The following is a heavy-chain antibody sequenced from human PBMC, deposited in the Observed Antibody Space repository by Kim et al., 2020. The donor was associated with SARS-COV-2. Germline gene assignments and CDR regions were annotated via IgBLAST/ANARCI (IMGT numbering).Heavy chain of an antibody. D-gene: IGHD3-9*01. V-gene: IGHV4-59*01. CDR2: IYDSGSA. CDR1: GGSISSFS. J-gene: IGHJ6*02. CDR3: AGGSRHYDILTGLYYYDSDV. Sequence: SETLSLTCSVSGGSISSFSWRWIRQPPGKGLEWIGDIYDSGSASYNPSLKSRVTISVDTSMNQFSLKLSSVTAADTAVYYCAGGSRHYDILTGLYYYDSDVWGQGTTVTVPS.